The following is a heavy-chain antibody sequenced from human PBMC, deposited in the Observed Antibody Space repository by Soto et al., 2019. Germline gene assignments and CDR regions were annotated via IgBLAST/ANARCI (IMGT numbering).Heavy chain of an antibody. J-gene: IGHJ6*03. D-gene: IGHD3-3*01. V-gene: IGHV4-34*01. CDR3: ARLRVLRFLERNYMDV. CDR1: GGSFSGYY. Sequence: SETLSLTCAVYGGSFSGYYWSWIRQPPGKGLEWIGEINHSGSTNYNPSLKSRVTISVDTSKNQFSLKLSSVTAADTAVYYCARLRVLRFLERNYMDVWGKGTTVTVSS. CDR2: INHSGST.